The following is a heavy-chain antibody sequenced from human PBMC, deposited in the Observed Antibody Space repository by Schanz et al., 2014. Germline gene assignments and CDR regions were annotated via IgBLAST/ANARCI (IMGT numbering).Heavy chain of an antibody. J-gene: IGHJ4*02. Sequence: GQLVESGGGLVQPGGSLRLSFSYPFFRFRPPSMSWVRQAPGQGLEWVSGINTSGGSRYYAESVKGRFTISRDNSKNLVVLQMNSLRVDDTAVYYCTKEDATALWYFEQWGQGTLVTVSS. CDR3: TKEDATALWYFEQ. D-gene: IGHD6-13*01. CDR1: FFRFRPPS. CDR2: INTSGGSR. V-gene: IGHV3-23*04.